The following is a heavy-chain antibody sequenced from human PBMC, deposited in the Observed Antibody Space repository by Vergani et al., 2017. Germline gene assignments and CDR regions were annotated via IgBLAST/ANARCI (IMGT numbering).Heavy chain of an antibody. CDR3: ARDYYGAGSFGGKIFDY. CDR2: IIPIFGTA. V-gene: IGHV1-69*01. CDR1: GGIFSSYA. J-gene: IGHJ4*02. D-gene: IGHD3-10*01. Sequence: QVQLVQSGAEVKKPGSSVKVSCKASGGIFSSYAISWVRQAPGQGLEWMGGIIPIFGTANYAQTFQGRVTITADESTSTAYMELSSLRSEDTAVFYCARDYYGAGSFGGKIFDYGGQGTLVTVSS.